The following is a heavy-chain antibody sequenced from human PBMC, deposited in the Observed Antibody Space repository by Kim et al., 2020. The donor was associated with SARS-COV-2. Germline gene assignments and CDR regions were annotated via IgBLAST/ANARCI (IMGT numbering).Heavy chain of an antibody. CDR2: ISYDGSNK. V-gene: IGHV3-30-3*01. CDR1: GFTFGTYT. D-gene: IGHD5-18*01. Sequence: GGSLRLSCAASGFTFGTYTMHWVRQAPGKGLDWVAVISYDGSNKYYADSVKGRFTISRDNSKNTLYLQMNSLRAEDTAVYYCARDRAIQLWPNYYYGMDVWGQGTPVTVSS. CDR3: ARDRAIQLWPNYYYGMDV. J-gene: IGHJ6*02.